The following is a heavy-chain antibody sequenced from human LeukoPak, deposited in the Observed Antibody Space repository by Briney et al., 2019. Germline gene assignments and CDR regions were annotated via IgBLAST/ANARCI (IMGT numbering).Heavy chain of an antibody. V-gene: IGHV2-5*01. CDR2: IYWNEDK. D-gene: IGHD3-22*01. CDR3: AHKSAYYDTPGYDL. J-gene: IGHJ5*02. CDR1: GFSLSTSGGG. Sequence: SGPTLVKPTQTLTLTYTFSGFSLSTSGGGGGWIRQPPGKALGWLALIYWNEDKRYSPSLKSRLTITKDTSKNQVVLTMTNMDPVDTATYHCAHKSAYYDTPGYDLWGQGTLVTVSS.